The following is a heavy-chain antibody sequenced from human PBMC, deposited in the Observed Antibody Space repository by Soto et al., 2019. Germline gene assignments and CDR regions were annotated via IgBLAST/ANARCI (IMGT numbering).Heavy chain of an antibody. CDR3: GREGVAPYYYYGMDV. Sequence: QVQLVQSGAEVKKPGASVKVSCKASGYTFTRSGISWVRQAPGQGPEWMGWISSYNGDTNDAQTFQGRVIMTTNTYSSTAYMELRSLRSDDTAVYYCGREGVAPYYYYGMDVWGQGTPVTVSS. CDR1: GYTFTRSG. CDR2: ISSYNGDT. J-gene: IGHJ6*02. D-gene: IGHD5-12*01. V-gene: IGHV1-18*01.